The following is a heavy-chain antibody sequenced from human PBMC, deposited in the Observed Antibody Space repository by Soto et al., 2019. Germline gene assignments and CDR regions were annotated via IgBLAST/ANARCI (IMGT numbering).Heavy chain of an antibody. CDR3: AKDVGSSGWYDGFDS. J-gene: IGHJ4*02. Sequence: EVQLVESGGGLVQPGRSLRLSCAASGFSFGDYAMQWVRQVPGKGLEWVSSISWNGESIGYADSVKGRFTISRDNGKKSVYLQMNSLSGADTALYYCAKDVGSSGWYDGFDSWGQGTLVTVS. CDR1: GFSFGDYA. D-gene: IGHD6-19*01. V-gene: IGHV3-9*01. CDR2: ISWNGESI.